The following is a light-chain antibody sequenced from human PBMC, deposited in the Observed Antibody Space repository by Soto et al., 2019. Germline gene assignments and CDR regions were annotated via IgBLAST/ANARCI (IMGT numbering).Light chain of an antibody. Sequence: EIVLTQSPGTLSLSPGERATLSCRASQTVSSTYLAWYQHKPGRAPRLLIYGASSRATGIPDRFSGSGSGTDFTLTISRLEPEDFAVYYCQQYGSSPTFGGGTKVDIK. V-gene: IGKV3-20*01. CDR2: GAS. CDR1: QTVSSTY. J-gene: IGKJ4*01. CDR3: QQYGSSPT.